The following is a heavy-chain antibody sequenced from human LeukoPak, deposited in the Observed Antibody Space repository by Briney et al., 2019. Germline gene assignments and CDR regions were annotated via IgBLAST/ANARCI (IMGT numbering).Heavy chain of an antibody. CDR2: IYYSGST. J-gene: IGHJ4*02. CDR3: ARQSPPPYVLRFLERPDSYYFDY. Sequence: PSETLSLTRTVSGGSISSSSYYWGWIRQPPGKGLEWIGSIYYSGSTYYNPSLKSRVTISVDTSKNQFSLKLSSVTAADTAVYYCARQSPPPYVLRFLERPDSYYFDYWGQGTLVTVSS. D-gene: IGHD3-3*01. CDR1: GGSISSSSYY. V-gene: IGHV4-39*01.